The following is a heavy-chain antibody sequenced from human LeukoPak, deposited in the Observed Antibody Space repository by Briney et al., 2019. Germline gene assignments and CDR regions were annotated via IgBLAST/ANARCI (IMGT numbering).Heavy chain of an antibody. J-gene: IGHJ4*02. Sequence: SETLSLTCTVSGGSISSSSYYWSWIRQPPGKGLEWIGYIYHSGSTDYNPSLKSRVTISVDTSKSQFSLKLTSVAAADTAVYYCATLTTVVTAYYFDYWGQGTLVTVSS. CDR3: ATLTTVVTAYYFDY. CDR1: GGSISSSSYY. D-gene: IGHD4-23*01. CDR2: IYHSGST. V-gene: IGHV4-61*05.